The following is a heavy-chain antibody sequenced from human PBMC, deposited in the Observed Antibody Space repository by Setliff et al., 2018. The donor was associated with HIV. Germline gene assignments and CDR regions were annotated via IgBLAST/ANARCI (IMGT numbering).Heavy chain of an antibody. CDR3: ATARPRHLVSTNPPYYFDY. D-gene: IGHD2-8*02. J-gene: IGHJ4*02. V-gene: IGHV3-23*01. CDR1: GFTFSSYA. CDR2: ISGSGGST. Sequence: GGSLRLSCAASGFTFSSYAMHWVRQAPGKGLEWVSAISGSGGSTYYADSVKGRFTISRDNSKNTLYLQMNSLRAEDTAVYYCATARPRHLVSTNPPYYFDYWGQGTLVTVSS.